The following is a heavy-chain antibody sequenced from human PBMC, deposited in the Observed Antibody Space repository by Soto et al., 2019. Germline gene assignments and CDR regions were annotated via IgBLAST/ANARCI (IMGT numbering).Heavy chain of an antibody. CDR3: ARPLLSSFGELRIDY. D-gene: IGHD3-10*01. V-gene: IGHV4-34*01. Sequence: PSETLSLTCAVYGGSFSGYYWSWIRQPPGKGLEWIGSIYYSGSTYYNPSIKSRVTISVDTSKNQFSLKLSSVTAADTAVYYCARPLLSSFGELRIDYWGQGTLVTVSS. J-gene: IGHJ4*02. CDR2: IYYSGST. CDR1: GGSFSGYY.